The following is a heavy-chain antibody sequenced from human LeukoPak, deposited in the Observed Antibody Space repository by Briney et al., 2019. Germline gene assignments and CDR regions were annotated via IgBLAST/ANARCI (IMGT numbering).Heavy chain of an antibody. CDR3: ARDEAMWFGELLPYFDY. Sequence: ASVNVSCKASGYTFTSYGISWVRQAPGQGLEWMGWISAYNGNTNYAQKLQGRVTMTTDTSTSTAYMELRSLRSDDTAVYYCARDEAMWFGELLPYFDYWGQGTLVTVSS. J-gene: IGHJ4*02. CDR2: ISAYNGNT. CDR1: GYTFTSYG. D-gene: IGHD3-10*01. V-gene: IGHV1-18*01.